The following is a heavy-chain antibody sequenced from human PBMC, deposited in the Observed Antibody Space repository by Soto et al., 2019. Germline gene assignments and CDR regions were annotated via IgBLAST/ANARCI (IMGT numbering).Heavy chain of an antibody. CDR3: ARGLLLLWFGELSNFDY. CDR1: GYTFTSYY. D-gene: IGHD3-10*01. CDR2: INPSGGST. Sequence: ASVKVSCKASGYTFTSYYMHWVRQAPGQGLEWMGIINPSGGSTSYAQKFQGRVTMTRDTSTSTVYMELSSLRSEDTAVYYCARGLLLLWFGELSNFDYWGQGTLVTVSS. J-gene: IGHJ4*02. V-gene: IGHV1-46*01.